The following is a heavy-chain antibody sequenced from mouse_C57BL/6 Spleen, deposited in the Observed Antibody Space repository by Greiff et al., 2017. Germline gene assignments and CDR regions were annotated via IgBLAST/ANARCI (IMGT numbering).Heavy chain of an antibody. CDR3: TRVYYGSSPFAY. J-gene: IGHJ3*01. CDR2: IDPETGGT. CDR1: GYTFTDYE. D-gene: IGHD1-1*01. V-gene: IGHV1-15*01. Sequence: SGAELVRPGASVTLSCKASGYTFTDYEMHWVKQTPVHGLEWIGAIDPETGGTAYNQKFKGKAILTADKSSSTAYMELRSLTSEDSAVYYCTRVYYGSSPFAYWGQGTLVTVSA.